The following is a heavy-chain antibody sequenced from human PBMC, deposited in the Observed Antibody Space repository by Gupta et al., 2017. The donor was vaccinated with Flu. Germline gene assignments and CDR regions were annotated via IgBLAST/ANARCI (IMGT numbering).Heavy chain of an antibody. J-gene: IGHJ4*02. D-gene: IGHD1-26*01. V-gene: IGHV3-7*01. CDR3: ATVYSGTYSFNY. CDR2: IKQGGSEK. Sequence: EVQLVESGGGLVQPGGSLRLSCAASGFTFSSYWMTWVRQAPGKGLEWVANIKQGGSEKYYVDSVKGRFTISRDNAKNSLFLQMDSLRADDTAVYYCATVYSGTYSFNYWGQGTLVTVSS. CDR1: GFTFSSYW.